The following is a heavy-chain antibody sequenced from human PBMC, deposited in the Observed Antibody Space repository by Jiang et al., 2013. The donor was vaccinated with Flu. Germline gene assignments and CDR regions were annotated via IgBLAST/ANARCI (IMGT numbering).Heavy chain of an antibody. Sequence: VALLKPSETLSLTCAVYGGSFSGYYWSWIRQPPGKGLEWIGEINHSGSTNYNPSLKSRVTISVDTSKNQFSLKLSSVTAADTAVYYCARGLYDYVWGSYRYYFDYWGQGTLVTVSS. CDR1: GGSFSGYY. CDR2: INHSGST. J-gene: IGHJ4*02. D-gene: IGHD3-16*02. CDR3: ARGLYDYVWGSYRYYFDY. V-gene: IGHV4-34*01.